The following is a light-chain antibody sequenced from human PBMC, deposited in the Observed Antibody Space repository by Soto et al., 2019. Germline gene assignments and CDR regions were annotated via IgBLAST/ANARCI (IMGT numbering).Light chain of an antibody. CDR3: HQYNNWPRT. Sequence: ELVMTQSPVTLSASPGERATLSCRASQIVNNKLAWYQQKPGQAPSLLIYGASTRATGIPARFSGSGSGTEFTLTISSLHSEDFAVYYCHQYNNWPRTFGQGTKVDIK. V-gene: IGKV3-15*01. J-gene: IGKJ1*01. CDR1: QIVNNK. CDR2: GAS.